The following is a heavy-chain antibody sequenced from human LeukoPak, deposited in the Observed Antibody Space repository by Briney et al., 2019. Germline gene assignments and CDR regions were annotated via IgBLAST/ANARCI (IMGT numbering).Heavy chain of an antibody. D-gene: IGHD3-22*01. CDR2: INSDGSST. Sequence: GGSLRLSCAASGFTFSRYWMHWVRQAPGKGLVWVSRINSDGSSTSYADSVKGRFTISRDNAKNTLYLQMNSLRAEDTAVYYCARGGGSGYYYEFGYWGQGTLVTVSS. CDR3: ARGGGSGYYYEFGY. J-gene: IGHJ4*02. CDR1: GFTFSRYW. V-gene: IGHV3-74*01.